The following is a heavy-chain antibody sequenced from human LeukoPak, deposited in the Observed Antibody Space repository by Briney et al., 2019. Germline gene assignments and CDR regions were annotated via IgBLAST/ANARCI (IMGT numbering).Heavy chain of an antibody. CDR2: INPKSGGT. CDR3: ARDSVSSGYYSYFDF. V-gene: IGHV1-2*02. D-gene: IGHD3-22*01. CDR1: GYTFTGYY. Sequence: ASVKVSCKASGYTFTGYYMHWVRQAPGQGLEWMGWINPKSGGTKYEQKFQGRVTMTRDTSISTAYMELSRLRSDDTAVYYCARDSVSSGYYSYFDFWGQGTLVTVSS. J-gene: IGHJ4*02.